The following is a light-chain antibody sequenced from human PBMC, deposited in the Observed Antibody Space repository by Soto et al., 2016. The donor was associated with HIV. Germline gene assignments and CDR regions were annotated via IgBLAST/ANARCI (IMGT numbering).Light chain of an antibody. Sequence: SYELTQPPSVSVSPGQTASITCSGDNLGSKYTSRYQQMPGQSPVLVIYQDTKRPSGISERFSGSNSGNTATLTISGTQAMDEADYYCQAWDSSTVVFGEGTKLTV. CDR3: QAWDSSTVV. CDR1: NLGSKY. CDR2: QDT. J-gene: IGLJ2*01. V-gene: IGLV3-1*01.